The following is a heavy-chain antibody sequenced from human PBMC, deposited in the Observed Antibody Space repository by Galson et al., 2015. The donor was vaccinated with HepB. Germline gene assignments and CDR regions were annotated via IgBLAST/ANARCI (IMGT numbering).Heavy chain of an antibody. Sequence: SVKVSCKASGYTFTGYYLHWVRQAPGQGLEWMGWISPKSGDTKSAQKFQGRVTMTRDTSISTAYLELSSLRSDATAVYYCARAIGLHYDSSGLAFDIWGQGTMVIVSS. J-gene: IGHJ3*02. CDR1: GYTFTGYY. D-gene: IGHD3-22*01. CDR3: ARAIGLHYDSSGLAFDI. V-gene: IGHV1-2*02. CDR2: ISPKSGDT.